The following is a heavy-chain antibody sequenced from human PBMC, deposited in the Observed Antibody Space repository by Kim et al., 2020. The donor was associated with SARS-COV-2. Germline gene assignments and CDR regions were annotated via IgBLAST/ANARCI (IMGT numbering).Heavy chain of an antibody. CDR3: ARVVVVTAIPDY. J-gene: IGHJ4*02. V-gene: IGHV1-46*01. Sequence: SYAKKFQGRVTMTRDTSTSTVYMELSSLRSEDTAVYYCARVVVVTAIPDYWGQGTLVTVSS. D-gene: IGHD2-21*02.